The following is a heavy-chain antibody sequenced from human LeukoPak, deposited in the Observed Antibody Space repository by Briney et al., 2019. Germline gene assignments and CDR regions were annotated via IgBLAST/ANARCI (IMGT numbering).Heavy chain of an antibody. CDR1: GFTFSSYG. J-gene: IGHJ6*03. Sequence: GGSLRLSCAASGFTFSSYGMHWVRQAPGKGLEWVAVISYDGSNKYYADSVKGRFTISRDNSKNTLYLQMNSLRAEDTAVYYCAKVSYSRSYYYYYMDVWGKGTTVTVSS. D-gene: IGHD6-13*01. CDR3: AKVSYSRSYYYYYMDV. CDR2: ISYDGSNK. V-gene: IGHV3-30*18.